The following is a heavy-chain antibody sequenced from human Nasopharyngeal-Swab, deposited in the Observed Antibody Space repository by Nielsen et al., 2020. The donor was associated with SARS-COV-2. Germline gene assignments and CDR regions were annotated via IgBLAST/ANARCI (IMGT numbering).Heavy chain of an antibody. CDR3: AKEGGYYDLTTYFDY. V-gene: IGHV3-7*03. Sequence: GESLKISCAASGFTFSSYWMSWVRQAPGKGLEWVAHIKQGGNEQYYVDSVKRRFTISRDNSKNTLYLQMNSLRAEDTAVYYCAKEGGYYDLTTYFDYWGQGTLVTVSS. CDR2: IKQGGNEQ. CDR1: GFTFSSYW. D-gene: IGHD3-22*01. J-gene: IGHJ4*02.